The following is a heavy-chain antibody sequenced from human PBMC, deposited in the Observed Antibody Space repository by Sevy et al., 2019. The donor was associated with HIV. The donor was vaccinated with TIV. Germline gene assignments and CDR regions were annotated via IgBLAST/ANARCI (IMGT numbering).Heavy chain of an antibody. D-gene: IGHD3-22*01. CDR1: GFTFSSYA. J-gene: IGHJ4*02. Sequence: GGSLRLSCAASGFTFSSYAMSWVRQAPGKGLEWVSAISGSGGGTYYAYSVKGRFTISRDNSKNTLYLQMNSLRAEDTAVYYCAKVDSSGYYSVSGFDYWGQGTLVTVSS. CDR2: ISGSGGGT. CDR3: AKVDSSGYYSVSGFDY. V-gene: IGHV3-23*01.